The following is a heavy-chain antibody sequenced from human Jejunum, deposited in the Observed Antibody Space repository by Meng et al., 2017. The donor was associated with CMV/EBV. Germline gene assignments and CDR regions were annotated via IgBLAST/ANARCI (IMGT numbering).Heavy chain of an antibody. Sequence: QLQLQESGPGLLKPSXXXXLTXXVXXGSISSSNSYWGWIRQSPGKGLEWIGSIYYSGSTYYNPSLKGRVTISLDTSKNQFSLTLTSVTAADTAVYYCVREGSRITTPVKGFDTWGQGTLVTVAS. V-gene: IGHV4-39*07. D-gene: IGHD3-10*01. CDR2: IYYSGST. CDR3: VREGSRITTPVKGFDT. J-gene: IGHJ4*02. CDR1: XGSISSSNSY.